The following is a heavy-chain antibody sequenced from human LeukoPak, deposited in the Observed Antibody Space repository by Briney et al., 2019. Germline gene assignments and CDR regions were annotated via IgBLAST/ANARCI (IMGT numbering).Heavy chain of an antibody. J-gene: IGHJ6*02. Sequence: ASVKVSCKASGYTSTGYYMHWVRQAPGQGLEWMGWINPDSGVTNYAQKFQGRVTMTRDTSISTAYMELGRLRSDDTAVYYCARVYYYAMDFWGQGTTVTVSS. CDR2: INPDSGVT. CDR3: ARVYYYAMDF. CDR1: GYTSTGYY. V-gene: IGHV1-2*02.